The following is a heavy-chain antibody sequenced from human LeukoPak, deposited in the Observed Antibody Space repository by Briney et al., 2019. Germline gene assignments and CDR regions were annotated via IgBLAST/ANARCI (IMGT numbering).Heavy chain of an antibody. J-gene: IGHJ2*01. CDR3: ARFSMTVTPTYYYFDL. CDR1: GGSISSYY. D-gene: IGHD4-17*01. Sequence: SETLSLTCTVSGGSISSYYWSWIRQPPGKGLEWIGYISYSGSTQYNPSLRSRVTISVDTSKNQFSLNLGSVTAADTAVYYCARFSMTVTPTYYYFDLWGRGTLVTVSS. V-gene: IGHV4-59*01. CDR2: ISYSGST.